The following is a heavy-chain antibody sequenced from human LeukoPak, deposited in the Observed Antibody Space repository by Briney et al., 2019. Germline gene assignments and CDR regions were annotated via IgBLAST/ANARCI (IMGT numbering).Heavy chain of an antibody. V-gene: IGHV3-23*01. D-gene: IGHD3-10*01. CDR2: ISVSGGST. Sequence: GTSLRLSCAASGFTFSSYAMSWVRQAPGKGLEWVSTISVSGGSTYYADSVKGRFTISRDNSKNTLFLQMNSLRAEDTAVYYCAKLLWFGESYGMDVWGQGTTVTVSS. J-gene: IGHJ6*02. CDR1: GFTFSSYA. CDR3: AKLLWFGESYGMDV.